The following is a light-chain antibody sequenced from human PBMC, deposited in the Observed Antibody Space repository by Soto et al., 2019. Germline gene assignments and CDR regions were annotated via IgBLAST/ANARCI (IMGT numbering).Light chain of an antibody. CDR3: QQYDSSPWT. V-gene: IGKV3-20*01. J-gene: IGKJ1*01. CDR2: GAS. CDR1: QSVSSSF. Sequence: EIVLTQSPGTLSLSPGERATLSCRASQSVSSSFLAWYQLQPGPAPRLLFYGASSRATGIPDRFSGSGSGTDFTLTSSRLEPEDFAVYYWQQYDSSPWTFGQGTKVEIK.